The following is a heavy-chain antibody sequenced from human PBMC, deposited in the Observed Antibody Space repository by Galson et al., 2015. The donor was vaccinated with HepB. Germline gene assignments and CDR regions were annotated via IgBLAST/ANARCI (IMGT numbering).Heavy chain of an antibody. Sequence: SLRLSCAASGFTFSSYAMNCVRQAPGKGLEWVSSISSSSSYIYYADSVKGRFTISRDNAKNSLYLQMNSLRAEDTAVYYCARVRAVAGNYYGMDVWGQGTTVTVSS. CDR1: GFTFSSYA. J-gene: IGHJ6*02. V-gene: IGHV3-21*01. CDR2: ISSSSSYI. CDR3: ARVRAVAGNYYGMDV. D-gene: IGHD6-19*01.